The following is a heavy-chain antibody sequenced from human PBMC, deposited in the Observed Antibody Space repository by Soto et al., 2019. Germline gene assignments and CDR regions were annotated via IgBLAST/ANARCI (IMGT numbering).Heavy chain of an antibody. Sequence: PGGSLRLSCAASGFTFSSYGMHWVRQAPGKGLEWVAVISYDGSNKYYADSVKGRFTISRDNSKNTLYLQMNSLRAEDAAVYYCAKGDGAARPFYNYYYYGMDVWGQGTTVTVSS. CDR1: GFTFSSYG. V-gene: IGHV3-30*18. J-gene: IGHJ6*02. CDR3: AKGDGAARPFYNYYYYGMDV. CDR2: ISYDGSNK. D-gene: IGHD6-6*01.